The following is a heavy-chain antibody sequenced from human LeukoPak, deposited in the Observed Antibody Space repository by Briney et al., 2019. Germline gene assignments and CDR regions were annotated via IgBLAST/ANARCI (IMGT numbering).Heavy chain of an antibody. V-gene: IGHV5-51*01. CDR2: ISPGDSDT. J-gene: IGHJ5*02. D-gene: IGHD2-15*01. Sequence: GESLKISCKGSGYSFTNYWIGWVRQMPGKGLDWGGIISPGDSDTRYRPSFQGQVTITADNSISTAYRQWSSLKASDAAMYYRVSGYHWFDPWGQGTLVTVPS. CDR3: VSGYHWFDP. CDR1: GYSFTNYW.